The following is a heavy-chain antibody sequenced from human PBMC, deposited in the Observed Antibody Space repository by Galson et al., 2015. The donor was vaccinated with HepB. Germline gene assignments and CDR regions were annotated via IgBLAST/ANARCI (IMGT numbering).Heavy chain of an antibody. J-gene: IGHJ4*02. CDR2: IYHSGIT. CDR3: AKGVRITVLRVVLYHFDH. D-gene: IGHD6-6*01. Sequence: SETLSLTCGVSGGSISSTTWWNWLRQAPGGGLEWIGEIYHSGITNYNPSLESPVTLSVDKSNNEFSLKLTSVTAADTAVYYCAKGVRITVLRVVLYHFDHWGQGALVTVSS. CDR1: GGSISSTTW. V-gene: IGHV4-4*02.